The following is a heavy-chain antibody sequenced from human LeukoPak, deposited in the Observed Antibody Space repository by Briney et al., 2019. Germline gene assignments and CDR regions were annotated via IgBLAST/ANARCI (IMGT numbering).Heavy chain of an antibody. J-gene: IGHJ6*02. Sequence: SETLSLTCAVYGGSFSGYYWSWIRQPPGKGLEWIGEINHSGSTNYNPSLKSRVTISVDTSKNQFSLKLSPVTAADTAVYYCARGWYYDFWSGYGGYYYGMDVWGQGTTVTVSS. D-gene: IGHD3-3*01. CDR3: ARGWYYDFWSGYGGYYYGMDV. CDR1: GGSFSGYY. CDR2: INHSGST. V-gene: IGHV4-34*01.